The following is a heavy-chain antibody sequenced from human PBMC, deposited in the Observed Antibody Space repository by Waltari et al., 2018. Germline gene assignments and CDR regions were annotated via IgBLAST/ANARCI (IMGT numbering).Heavy chain of an antibody. D-gene: IGHD1-26*01. CDR1: GGSISSGSYY. CDR3: ARDLGGSLRGFDY. V-gene: IGHV4-61*09. CDR2: IYTSGRT. Sequence: QVQLQESGPGLVKPSQTLSLTCTVSGGSISSGSYYWSWIRQPAGKGLDWIGYIYTSGRTNYIPSLESRVTSAVDTSKNQFSLKLSSVTAADTAVYYCARDLGGSLRGFDYWGQGTLVTVSS. J-gene: IGHJ4*02.